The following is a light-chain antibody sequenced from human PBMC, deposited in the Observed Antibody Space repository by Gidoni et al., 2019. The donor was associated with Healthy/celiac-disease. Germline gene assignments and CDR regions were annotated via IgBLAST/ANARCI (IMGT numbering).Light chain of an antibody. J-gene: IGLJ3*02. CDR2: GNS. CDR3: QSYDSSLV. V-gene: IGLV1-40*01. Sequence: KLLIYGNSNRPSGVPDRVSGSKSGTSASLAITGLQAEDEADYYCQSYDSSLVFGGGTKLTVL.